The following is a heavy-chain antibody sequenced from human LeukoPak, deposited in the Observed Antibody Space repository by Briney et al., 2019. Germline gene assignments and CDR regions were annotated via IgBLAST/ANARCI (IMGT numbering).Heavy chain of an antibody. J-gene: IGHJ4*02. D-gene: IGHD1-20*01. Sequence: PGGSLRLSCASSGFTFSSYAIHWVRQAPGKGLEWVASISYDGSEVYYADSVKGRFTISRDNSKNTVSLRMNSLRAEDTAVYFCTLEYNNSGFDYWGQGTLVTVSS. CDR3: TLEYNNSGFDY. CDR1: GFTFSSYA. V-gene: IGHV3-30-3*01. CDR2: ISYDGSEV.